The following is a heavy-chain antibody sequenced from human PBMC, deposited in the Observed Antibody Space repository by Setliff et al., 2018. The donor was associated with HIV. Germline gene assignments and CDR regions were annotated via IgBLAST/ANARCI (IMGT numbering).Heavy chain of an antibody. J-gene: IGHJ4*02. Sequence: PSETLSLTCTVSGDSISSYSWNWIRQPPGKGLEWIGYIYTTGSTNYNPSLKSRVTMSVDTSKNQFSLKLSSVTAADTAVYYCARSPRIGVAGEFEYWGQGTLVTVSS. CDR1: GDSISSYS. CDR3: ARSPRIGVAGEFEY. D-gene: IGHD6-19*01. CDR2: IYTTGST. V-gene: IGHV4-4*09.